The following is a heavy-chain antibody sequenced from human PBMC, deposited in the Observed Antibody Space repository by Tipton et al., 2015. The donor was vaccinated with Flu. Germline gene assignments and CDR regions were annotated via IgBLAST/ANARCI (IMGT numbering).Heavy chain of an antibody. Sequence: AASGFSFSDYGMHWVRQAPGKGLEWVAVMSYDGSKKFYGDPVKGRFTMSRDYSKKMMYLQMDSLRGDDSAVYYCARDRWGSLDFWGQGTLVTVSS. CDR1: GFSFSDYG. CDR3: ARDRWGSLDF. D-gene: IGHD3-16*01. J-gene: IGHJ4*02. V-gene: IGHV3-30*03. CDR2: MSYDGSKK.